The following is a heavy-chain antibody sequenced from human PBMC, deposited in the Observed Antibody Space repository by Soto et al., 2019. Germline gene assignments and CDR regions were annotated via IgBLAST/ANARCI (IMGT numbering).Heavy chain of an antibody. J-gene: IGHJ4*02. CDR1: GFTFSNAC. D-gene: IGHD3-22*01. V-gene: IGHV3-15*01. Sequence: GGSLRLSCAASGFTFSNACMSWVRQAPGKGLEWIGRIKSKIDGGITAYGAPGKGRFTISRDDSKNTLYLQMHGLRSEDTAVYYCTTPDGGCGHYDPLAHWGLGTLVTVSS. CDR3: TTPDGGCGHYDPLAH. CDR2: IKSKIDGGIT.